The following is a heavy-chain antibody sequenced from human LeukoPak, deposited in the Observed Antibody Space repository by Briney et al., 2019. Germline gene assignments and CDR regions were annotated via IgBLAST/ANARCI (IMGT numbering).Heavy chain of an antibody. J-gene: IGHJ4*02. CDR2: XSGSGGST. D-gene: IGHD1-26*01. V-gene: IGHV3-23*01. CDR3: AKDRGLVGSTPSNFDY. Sequence: GGSLRLSCAASGFTFSSNAMNWVRQAPGKGLEXXXXXSGSGGSTYSADSVKGRFTISRDNSKKTVYLQMNSLRAEDTAVYYCAKDRGLVGSTPSNFDYWGQGTLVTVSS. CDR1: GFTFSSNA.